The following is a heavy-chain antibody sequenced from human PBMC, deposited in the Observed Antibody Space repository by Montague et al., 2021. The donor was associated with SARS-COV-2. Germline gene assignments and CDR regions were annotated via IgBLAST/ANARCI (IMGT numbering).Heavy chain of an antibody. J-gene: IGHJ6*02. Sequence: TLSLTCTVSGGSVSSGSYYWCWIRQPAGKGLEWIGSIYSSGSTYYNSSLKSRATMSVDTSKNQFSLQVSSATAADTAVYYCARDYADYSYYYGLDVWGQGTTVTVSS. CDR1: GGSVSSGSYY. CDR3: ARDYADYSYYYGLDV. CDR2: IYSSGST. D-gene: IGHD3-16*01. V-gene: IGHV4-61*02.